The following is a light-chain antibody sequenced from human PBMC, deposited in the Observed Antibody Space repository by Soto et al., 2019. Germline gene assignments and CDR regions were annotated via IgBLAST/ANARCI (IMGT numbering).Light chain of an antibody. CDR3: SSYTNKNSYIL. CDR2: EGS. Sequence: QSVLTQPASVSGSPGQSITISCTGTSSDVGSYNLVSWYQQHPGKAPKLMIYEGSKRPSGVSDRFSGSKSGNTASLTISGLQAEDEADYYCSSYTNKNSYILFGGGTKLTVL. V-gene: IGLV2-14*02. CDR1: SSDVGSYNL. J-gene: IGLJ2*01.